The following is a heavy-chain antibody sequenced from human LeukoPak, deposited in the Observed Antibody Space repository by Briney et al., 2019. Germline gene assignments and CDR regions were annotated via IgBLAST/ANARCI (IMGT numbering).Heavy chain of an antibody. J-gene: IGHJ6*03. CDR3: ARAYDWSYSYYMDV. CDR2: ISRGGTTI. CDR1: GFTFTSYT. D-gene: IGHD3-16*01. Sequence: GGSLRLSCAASGFTFTSYTMNWVRQAPGKGLEWVSYISRGGTTIYYADAVKGRFTISRDNAKKSLWLQMNSLRAEDTAVYYCARAYDWSYSYYMDVWGKGITVTVSS. V-gene: IGHV3-48*04.